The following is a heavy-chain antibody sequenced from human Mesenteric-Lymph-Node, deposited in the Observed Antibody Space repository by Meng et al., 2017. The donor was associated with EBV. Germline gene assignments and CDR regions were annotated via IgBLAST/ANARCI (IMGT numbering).Heavy chain of an antibody. CDR1: GGSVSSTSYY. CDR3: ARENPARGNWFDP. CDR2: VYYSGST. D-gene: IGHD3-10*01. V-gene: IGHV4-61*01. Sequence: ESGPGLVKPSETLSLTCTVSGGSVSSTSYYWSWIRQPPGKRLEWIGYVYYSGSTNYNPSLKSRVTISVDTSKNQFSLNLYSVTAADTAVYYCARENPARGNWFDPWGQGALVTVSS. J-gene: IGHJ5*02.